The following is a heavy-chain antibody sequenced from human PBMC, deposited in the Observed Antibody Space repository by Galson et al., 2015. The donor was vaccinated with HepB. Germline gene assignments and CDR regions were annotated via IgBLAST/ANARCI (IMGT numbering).Heavy chain of an antibody. CDR2: IIPIFGTA. CDR1: GGTFSRYA. CDR3: ARDFEYCTNGVCPNWFDP. V-gene: IGHV1-69*13. J-gene: IGHJ5*02. D-gene: IGHD2-8*01. Sequence: SVKVSCKASGGTFSRYAISWVRQAPGQGLEWMGGIIPIFGTANYAQKFQGRVTITADESTSTAYMELSSLRSEDTAVYYCARDFEYCTNGVCPNWFDPWGQGTLVTVSS.